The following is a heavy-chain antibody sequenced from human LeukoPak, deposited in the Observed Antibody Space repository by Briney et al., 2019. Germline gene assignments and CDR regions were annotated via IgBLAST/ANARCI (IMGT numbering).Heavy chain of an antibody. D-gene: IGHD5-18*01. J-gene: IGHJ4*02. Sequence: GGSLRLSCAASGFTFSNAWMSWVRQAPGKGREWVGRIKSKTDGGTTDYAAPVKGRFTISRDDSKNTLYLQMNSLKTEDTAVYYCTTDPYSYGVYYFDYWGQGTLVTVSS. CDR2: IKSKTDGGTT. CDR3: TTDPYSYGVYYFDY. CDR1: GFTFSNAW. V-gene: IGHV3-15*01.